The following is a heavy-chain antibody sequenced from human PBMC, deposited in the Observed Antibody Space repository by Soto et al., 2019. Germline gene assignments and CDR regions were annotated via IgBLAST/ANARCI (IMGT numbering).Heavy chain of an antibody. D-gene: IGHD2-15*01. CDR3: ARDRLASVVIEGTFY. CDR1: GDTFTSYY. CDR2: INPHGGST. V-gene: IGHV1-46*01. Sequence: ASVKVSCKAPGDTFTSYYLNWVRQAPGQGLEWMGVINPHGGSTKYAQKFQGRITMTRDTSRSTVYMELNSLRAEDTALYYCARDRLASVVIEGTFYWGQGTLVTVSS. J-gene: IGHJ4*02.